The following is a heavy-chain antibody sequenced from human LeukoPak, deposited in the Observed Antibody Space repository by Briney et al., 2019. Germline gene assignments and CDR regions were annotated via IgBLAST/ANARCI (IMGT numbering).Heavy chain of an antibody. CDR1: GGSISSGGYY. CDR2: IYYSGST. D-gene: IGHD2-8*01. Sequence: KSSETLSLTCTVSGGSISSGGYYWSWIRQHPGKGLEWIGYIYYSGSTYYNPSLKSRVTISVDTSKNQFSLKLSSVTAADTAVYYCARWQMVYVFNYFDSWGQGTLVTVSS. CDR3: ARWQMVYVFNYFDS. J-gene: IGHJ4*02. V-gene: IGHV4-31*03.